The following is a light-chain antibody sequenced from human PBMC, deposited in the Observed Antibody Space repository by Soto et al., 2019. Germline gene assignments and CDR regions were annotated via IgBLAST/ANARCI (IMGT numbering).Light chain of an antibody. J-gene: IGKJ1*01. CDR1: QTIRSC. CDR3: QQYDSYST. CDR2: AAS. Sequence: DIQMTQSPSTLSASVGARVPITCRARQTIRSCLAWYPQNPGKAPKLLIYAASTLQSGVPSRFRGSGSGTEFPLTISSLQPDDFATYYCQQYDSYSTFGQGTKVDIK. V-gene: IGKV1-5*01.